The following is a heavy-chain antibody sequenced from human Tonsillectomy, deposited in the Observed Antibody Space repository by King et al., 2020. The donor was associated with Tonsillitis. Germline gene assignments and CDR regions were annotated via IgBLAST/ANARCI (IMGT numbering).Heavy chain of an antibody. Sequence: HVQLVQSGAEVKKPGASVKVSCKASGYTFTDYYVHWVRQAPGQGLEWMGWINPNSGGTNSAQQFQGRVTMTRDTSISTAYMELSRLRSDDTAVYYCSRDKLVVAADYYYYYGMDVWGQGTTVTVSS. CDR2: INPNSGGT. V-gene: IGHV1-2*02. CDR1: GYTFTDYY. CDR3: SRDKLVVAADYYYYYGMDV. D-gene: IGHD2-15*01. J-gene: IGHJ6*02.